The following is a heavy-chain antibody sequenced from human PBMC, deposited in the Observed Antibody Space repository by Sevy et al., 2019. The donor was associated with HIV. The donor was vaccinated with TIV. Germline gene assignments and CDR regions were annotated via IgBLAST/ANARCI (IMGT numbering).Heavy chain of an antibody. J-gene: IGHJ4*02. V-gene: IGHV4-59*08. CDR2: IYYNGNT. CDR1: GGSITSLY. D-gene: IGHD1-26*01. CDR3: AGENAWGRGYS. Sequence: SETLSLTCTVSGGSITSLYWGWIRQPPGKGLEWIANIYYNGNTNYNPSLKSRVTISLDTSKNQFSLRLSSGTAADTALYYCAGENAWGRGYSWGQGTLVTVSS.